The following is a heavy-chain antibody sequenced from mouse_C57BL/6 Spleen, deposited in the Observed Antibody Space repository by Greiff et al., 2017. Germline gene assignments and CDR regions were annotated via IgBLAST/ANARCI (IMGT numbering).Heavy chain of an antibody. CDR1: GFSLTSYG. V-gene: IGHV2-2*01. CDR2: IWSGGST. Sequence: VQLVESGPGLVQPSQSLSITCTVSGFSLTSYGVHWVRQSPGKGLEWLGVIWSGGSTDYNAAFISSLSISKDNSKSQVFFKMNSLQADDTAIYYCARGGDNYGAMDYWGQGTSVTVSS. D-gene: IGHD1-1*01. CDR3: ARGGDNYGAMDY. J-gene: IGHJ4*01.